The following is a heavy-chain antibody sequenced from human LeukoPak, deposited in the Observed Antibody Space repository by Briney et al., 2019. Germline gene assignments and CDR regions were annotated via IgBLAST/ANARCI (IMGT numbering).Heavy chain of an antibody. CDR1: GGSISSGGYY. CDR3: ARSTVEMATLGGWFDP. D-gene: IGHD5-24*01. Sequence: PSETLSLTCTVSGGSISSGGYYWSWIRQHPGKGLEWIGYIYYGGSTYYSPSLKSRVTISVDTSKNQFSLKLSSVTAADTAVYYCARSTVEMATLGGWFDPWGQGTLVTVSS. V-gene: IGHV4-31*03. J-gene: IGHJ5*02. CDR2: IYYGGST.